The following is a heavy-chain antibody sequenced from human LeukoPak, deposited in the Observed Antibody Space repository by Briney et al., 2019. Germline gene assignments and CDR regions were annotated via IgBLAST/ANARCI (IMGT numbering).Heavy chain of an antibody. D-gene: IGHD3-3*01. Sequence: SETLSLTCAVYGGSFSGYYWSWIRQPPGKGLEWIGYIYYSGSTNYNPSLKSRVTISVDTSKNQFSLKLSSVTAADTAVYYCARGGGRFGVVKYFDYWGQGTLVTVSS. CDR3: ARGGGRFGVVKYFDY. CDR1: GGSFSGYY. J-gene: IGHJ4*02. CDR2: IYYSGST. V-gene: IGHV4-59*01.